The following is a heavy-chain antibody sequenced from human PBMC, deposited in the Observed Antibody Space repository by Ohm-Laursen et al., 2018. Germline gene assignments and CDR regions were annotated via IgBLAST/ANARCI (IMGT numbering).Heavy chain of an antibody. CDR2: IYYSGST. CDR1: GGSISSYY. CDR3: ARELDVYYDSSGYSGGMDV. V-gene: IGHV4-59*01. J-gene: IGHJ6*02. D-gene: IGHD3-22*01. Sequence: SDTLSLTCTVSGGSISSYYWSWIRQPPGKGLEWIGYIYYSGSTNYNPSLKSRVTISVDTSKNQFSLKLSSVTAADAAVYYCARELDVYYDSSGYSGGMDVWGQGTTVTVSS.